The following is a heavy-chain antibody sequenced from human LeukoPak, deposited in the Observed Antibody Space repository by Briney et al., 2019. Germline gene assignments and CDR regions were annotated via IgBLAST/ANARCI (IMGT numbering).Heavy chain of an antibody. CDR1: GFTFSSYS. CDR3: AELGITMIGGV. CDR2: ISSSGSTI. Sequence: GGSPRLSCAASGFTFSSYSMNWVRQAPGKGLEWVSYISSSGSTIYYADSVKGRFTISRDNAENSLYLQMNSLRAEDTAVYYCAELGITMIGGVWGKGTTVTISS. D-gene: IGHD3-10*02. J-gene: IGHJ6*04. V-gene: IGHV3-48*04.